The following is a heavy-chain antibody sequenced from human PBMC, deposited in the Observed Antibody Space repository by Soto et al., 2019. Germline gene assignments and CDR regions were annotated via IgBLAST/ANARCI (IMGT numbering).Heavy chain of an antibody. CDR2: VFRSGSV. CDR3: ARARNRYFDY. V-gene: IGHV4-61*01. CDR1: GGSMTTGSYF. D-gene: IGHD1-1*01. Sequence: PXGTLSLTCNVSGGSMTTGSYFGSWIRQPPGKGLEWIGYVFRSGSVNYSPSFKSRVTISIDTSKNQFSLMLKSVTAADTAVYFCARARNRYFDYWGQGALVTVPS. J-gene: IGHJ4*02.